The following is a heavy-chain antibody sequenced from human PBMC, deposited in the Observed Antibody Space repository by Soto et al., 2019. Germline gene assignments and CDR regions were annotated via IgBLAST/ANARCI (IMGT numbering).Heavy chain of an antibody. J-gene: IGHJ5*02. CDR3: ARDRGIAAAGWFDP. CDR1: GGTFSSYA. D-gene: IGHD6-13*01. Sequence: SVKVSCKASGGTFSSYAISWVRQAPGQGLEWMGGIIPIFGTANYAQKFQGRVTITADKSTSTAYMELRSLRSEDTAVYYCARDRGIAAAGWFDPWGQGTLVTVSS. V-gene: IGHV1-69*06. CDR2: IIPIFGTA.